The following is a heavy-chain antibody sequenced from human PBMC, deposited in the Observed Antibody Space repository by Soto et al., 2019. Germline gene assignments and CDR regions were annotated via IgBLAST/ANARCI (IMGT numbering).Heavy chain of an antibody. CDR3: ARHWDRGMSIAARLLRPTYYYYGMDV. D-gene: IGHD6-6*01. CDR2: IYYSGST. CDR1: GGSISSYY. Sequence: SETLSLTCTVSGGSISSYYWSWIRQPPGKGLEWIGYIYYSGSTNYNPSLKSRVTISVDTSKNQFSLKLSSVTAADTAVYYCARHWDRGMSIAARLLRPTYYYYGMDVWGQGTTVTVSS. J-gene: IGHJ6*02. V-gene: IGHV4-59*08.